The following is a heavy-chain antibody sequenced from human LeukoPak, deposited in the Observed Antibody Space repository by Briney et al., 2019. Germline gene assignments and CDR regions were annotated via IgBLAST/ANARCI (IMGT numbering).Heavy chain of an antibody. D-gene: IGHD2-21*01. V-gene: IGHV4-31*03. Sequence: TLSLTCTVSGGSISSGGYYWSWIRQHPGKGLEWIGYIYYSGSTYYNPSLKSRVTISVDASKNQFSLKLSSVTAADTAVYYCAQTIRDWFDPWGQGTLVTVSS. CDR3: AQTIRDWFDP. J-gene: IGHJ5*02. CDR2: IYYSGST. CDR1: GGSISSGGYY.